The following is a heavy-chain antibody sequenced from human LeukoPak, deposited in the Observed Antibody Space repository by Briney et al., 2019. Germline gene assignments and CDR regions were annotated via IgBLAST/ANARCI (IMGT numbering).Heavy chain of an antibody. Sequence: PGGSLRLSCAASGFTFSGYEMNWVRQTPGKGLEWVSYISGSGDIIRYADSVKGRFTISRDNSKNTLYLQMGSLRAEDMAVYYCAREGPYSSGWYSDYWGQGTLVTVSS. V-gene: IGHV3-48*03. CDR3: AREGPYSSGWYSDY. CDR2: ISGSGDII. CDR1: GFTFSGYE. D-gene: IGHD6-19*01. J-gene: IGHJ4*02.